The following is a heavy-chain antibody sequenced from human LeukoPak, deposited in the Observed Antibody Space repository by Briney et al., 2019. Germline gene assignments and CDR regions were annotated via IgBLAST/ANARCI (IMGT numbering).Heavy chain of an antibody. V-gene: IGHV3-21*01. J-gene: IGHJ4*02. CDR2: INSSSSYI. CDR1: GFTCSSYR. CDR3: AREDSGSYSVNWDY. Sequence: GSSLRLSCAASGFTCSSYRRNWGRPAPGKGLECVSSINSSSSYIYYAHSVKGRLTISRDNAKNSLYLQMNSLRAEDTAVYYCAREDSGSYSVNWDYWGQGTLVTVSS. D-gene: IGHD1-26*01.